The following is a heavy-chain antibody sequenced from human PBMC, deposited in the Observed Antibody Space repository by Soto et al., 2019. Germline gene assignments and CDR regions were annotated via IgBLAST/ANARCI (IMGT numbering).Heavy chain of an antibody. D-gene: IGHD3-9*01. J-gene: IGHJ4*02. Sequence: EVQVLKSGGGLAQPGRSLRLSCAVSGLSFSSYALTWVPQFPGRGLEWVSSISRSGNSTYSADSVRGRFTISRDNSKNTLYLQMNSLRAEDTAVYYCAKDAKILDWLPTSYYFDFWGQGTLVTVSS. CDR1: GLSFSSYA. CDR2: ISRSGNST. CDR3: AKDAKILDWLPTSYYFDF. V-gene: IGHV3-23*01.